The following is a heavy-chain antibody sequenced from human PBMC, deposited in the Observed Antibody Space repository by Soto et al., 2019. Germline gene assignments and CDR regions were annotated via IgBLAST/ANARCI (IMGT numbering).Heavy chain of an antibody. CDR1: GYSFTSYW. J-gene: IGHJ6*02. CDR3: ARHPGYSSGWFNYYYYGMDV. V-gene: IGHV5-51*01. D-gene: IGHD6-19*01. CDR2: IYPGDSDT. Sequence: GESLKISCKGSGYSFTSYWIGWVCQMPGKGLEWMGIIYPGDSDTRYSPSFQGQVTISADKSISTAYLQWSSLKASDTAMYYCARHPGYSSGWFNYYYYGMDVWGQGTTVTVSS.